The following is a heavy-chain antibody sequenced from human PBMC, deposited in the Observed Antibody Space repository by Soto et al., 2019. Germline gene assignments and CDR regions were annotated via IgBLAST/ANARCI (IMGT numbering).Heavy chain of an antibody. Sequence: SETLSLTCNVSGGPISGDYYWTWIRQPPGKGLEWIGYIFYSGSTCYNPSLKSRVTMSVDTSKNQFSLRLSSVTAADTAVYYCVRERVGFDRSGYPSRYFDFWGQGILATVSS. CDR2: IFYSGST. CDR3: VRERVGFDRSGYPSRYFDF. CDR1: GGPISGDYY. J-gene: IGHJ4*02. V-gene: IGHV4-30-4*01. D-gene: IGHD6-19*01.